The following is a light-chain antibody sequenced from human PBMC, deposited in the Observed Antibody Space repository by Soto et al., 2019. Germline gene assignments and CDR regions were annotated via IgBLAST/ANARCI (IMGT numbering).Light chain of an antibody. CDR2: GVS. CDR1: SSDVAGNDY. V-gene: IGLV2-8*01. Sequence: QSALTQPRSASGSPGQSVTISCTGTSSDVAGNDYVSWFQHHPGRAPKLIIFGVSKRPSGVPDRFSGSKSGNTAFLTVSGLQAEDEADYYCSSYAGSNFAFGTGTKVTVL. CDR3: SSYAGSNFA. J-gene: IGLJ1*01.